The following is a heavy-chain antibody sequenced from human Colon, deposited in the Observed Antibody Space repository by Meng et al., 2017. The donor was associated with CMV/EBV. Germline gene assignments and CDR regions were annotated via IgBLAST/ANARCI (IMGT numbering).Heavy chain of an antibody. CDR2: MYRNGSP. CDR1: GVNVITTY. D-gene: IGHD4-17*01. Sequence: GESLKISCAASGVNVITTYINRVRQAPGKGLEWVAVMYRNGSPFYADSVKGRFTISREISKNTVSLQTNSLRPEDTALYFCALTYGANEPFESWGLGTLVTVSS. V-gene: IGHV3-53*01. CDR3: ALTYGANEPFES. J-gene: IGHJ4*02.